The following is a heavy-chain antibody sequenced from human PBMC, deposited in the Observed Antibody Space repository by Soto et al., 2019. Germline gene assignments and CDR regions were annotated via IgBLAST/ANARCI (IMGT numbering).Heavy chain of an antibody. J-gene: IGHJ3*02. CDR1: GFTFSSYW. V-gene: IGHV3-74*01. CDR3: ARGMTTLRGPPTLVDVSPWAFDI. Sequence: HPGGSLRLSCAASGFTFSSYWMHWVRQAPGKGLVWVSRINSDGGSTSYADSVKGRFTISRDNAKNTLYLQMNSLRAEDTAVYYCARGMTTLRGPPTLVDVSPWAFDIWGQGTMVTVSS. D-gene: IGHD3-16*01. CDR2: INSDGGST.